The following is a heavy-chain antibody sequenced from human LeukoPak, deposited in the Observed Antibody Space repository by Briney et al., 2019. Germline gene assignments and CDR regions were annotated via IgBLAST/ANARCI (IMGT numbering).Heavy chain of an antibody. Sequence: GASLRLSCAASGFTFSSYAMSWVRQAPGKGLEWVSAISGRGGSTYYADSVKGRFTISRGNSKNTLYLQMNSLRAEDTAVYYCAKDPLVVVVFAFDIWGQGTMVTVSS. V-gene: IGHV3-23*01. D-gene: IGHD2-21*01. CDR2: ISGRGGST. CDR1: GFTFSSYA. CDR3: AKDPLVVVVFAFDI. J-gene: IGHJ3*02.